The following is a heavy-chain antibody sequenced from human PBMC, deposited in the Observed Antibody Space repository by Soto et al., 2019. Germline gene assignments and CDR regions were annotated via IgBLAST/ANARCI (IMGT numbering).Heavy chain of an antibody. CDR2: ISYDGSNK. CDR3: ARDPLWGTAMVLWYFDL. Sequence: QVQLVESGGGVVQPGRSLRLSCAASGFTFSSYAMHWVRQAPGKGLEWVAVISYDGSNKYYADSVKGRFTISRDNSKNTRYLQMNSLRGEDTAVYYCARDPLWGTAMVLWYFDLWGRGTLVTVSS. D-gene: IGHD5-18*01. CDR1: GFTFSSYA. V-gene: IGHV3-30-3*01. J-gene: IGHJ2*01.